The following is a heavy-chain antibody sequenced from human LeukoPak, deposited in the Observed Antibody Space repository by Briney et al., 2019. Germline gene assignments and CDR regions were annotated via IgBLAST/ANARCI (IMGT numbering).Heavy chain of an antibody. J-gene: IGHJ4*02. CDR3: ARDRGVGATPLDY. Sequence: ASVKVSCKASGYTFTSYAMNWVRQAPGQGLEWMGWINPNSGGTNYAQKFQGRVTMTRDTSISTAYMELSRLRSDDTAVYYCARDRGVGATPLDYWGQGTLVTVSS. V-gene: IGHV1-2*02. CDR1: GYTFTSYA. D-gene: IGHD1-26*01. CDR2: INPNSGGT.